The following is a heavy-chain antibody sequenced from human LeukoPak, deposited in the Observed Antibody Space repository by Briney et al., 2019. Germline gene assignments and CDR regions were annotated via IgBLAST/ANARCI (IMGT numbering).Heavy chain of an antibody. V-gene: IGHV3-48*01. D-gene: IGHD3-22*01. CDR1: GFIFKNYA. Sequence: GGSLRLSCAASGFIFKNYAMAWVRQPPGRGLEWVSHVRSSNGRTYYADAVKGRFTISRDDAKNSLYLQMNSLSSEDTAVYYCASWAGIVATYSGPFDFWGHGTLVTVSA. CDR2: VRSSNGRT. CDR3: ASWAGIVATYSGPFDF. J-gene: IGHJ4*01.